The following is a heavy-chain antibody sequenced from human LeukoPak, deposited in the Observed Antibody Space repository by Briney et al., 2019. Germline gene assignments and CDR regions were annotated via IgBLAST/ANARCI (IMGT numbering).Heavy chain of an antibody. V-gene: IGHV4-39*07. Sequence: PSQTLSLTCTVSGGSISSGSYYWSWIRQPAGKGLEWIGSIYYSGSTYYNPSLKSRVSISADTSKNQFSLKLTSVTAADTAVYYCAKDSSSWPTYFDYWGQGTLVTVSS. J-gene: IGHJ4*02. CDR3: AKDSSSWPTYFDY. D-gene: IGHD6-13*01. CDR2: IYYSGST. CDR1: GGSISSGSYY.